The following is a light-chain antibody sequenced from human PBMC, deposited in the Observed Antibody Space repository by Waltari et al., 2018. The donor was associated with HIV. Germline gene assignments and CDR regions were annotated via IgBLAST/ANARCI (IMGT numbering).Light chain of an antibody. V-gene: IGLV2-8*01. J-gene: IGLJ2*01. CDR1: SSDIGGF. CDR3: GSYTGDESPDVV. CDR2: EVT. Sequence: QSALTQPPSASGSPGQSVTISCTGTSSDIGGFVSWYQQHSGKAPKLMIYEVTKRPSGVPDRFSGSTSGNTASLTVSGLQAEDEADYYCGSYTGDESPDVVFGEVTKLTVL.